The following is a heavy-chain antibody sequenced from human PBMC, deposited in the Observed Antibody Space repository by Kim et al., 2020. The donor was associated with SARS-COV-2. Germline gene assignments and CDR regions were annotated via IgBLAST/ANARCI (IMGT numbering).Heavy chain of an antibody. D-gene: IGHD6-6*01. J-gene: IGHJ3*02. CDR3: AKCQSRSSYDAAGI. Sequence: GGSLRLSCAASGFTFSSYAMSWVRQAPGKGLEWVAGFSGRGDNTYYTDSVKGRFTISRDNSKNTLYLQMNSLRAEDTAVYYCAKCQSRSSYDAAGIWGQGTMVTASS. CDR1: GFTFSSYA. CDR2: FSGRGDNT. V-gene: IGHV3-23*01.